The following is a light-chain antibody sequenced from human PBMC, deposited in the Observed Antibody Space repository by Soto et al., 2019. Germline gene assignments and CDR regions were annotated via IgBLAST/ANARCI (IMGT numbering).Light chain of an antibody. J-gene: IGKJ1*01. CDR3: QQYYDTPWT. V-gene: IGKV4-1*01. CDR1: QSLLYNVNNKNY. CDR2: WAS. Sequence: DIVMTQSPDSLAVSLGERATIKCKSSQSLLYNVNNKNYLGWYQQKAGQPPTLLLYWASYREYGVPDRFSGSGSGTDFALTISSLQAEDVAVYYCQQYYDTPWTFGQGTKVDIK.